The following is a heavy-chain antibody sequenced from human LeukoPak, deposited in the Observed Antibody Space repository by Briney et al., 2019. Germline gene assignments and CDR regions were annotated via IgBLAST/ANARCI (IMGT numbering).Heavy chain of an antibody. J-gene: IGHJ4*02. CDR2: IRSNSDGGTI. D-gene: IGHD6-19*01. CDR1: GFTFSNAW. CDR3: ARVGGSSGWSGFDY. V-gene: IGHV3-15*07. Sequence: TGGSLRLSCATSGFTFSNAWMNWVRQAPGKGLEWVGRIRSNSDGGTIDYAAPVKGRFTLSRDDSKTTLYLQMNSLQTEDTAVYYCARVGGSSGWSGFDYWGQGTLVTVSS.